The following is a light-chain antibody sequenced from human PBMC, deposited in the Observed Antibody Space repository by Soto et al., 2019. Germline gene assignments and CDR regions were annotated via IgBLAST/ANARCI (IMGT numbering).Light chain of an antibody. Sequence: THPPCTLSASPTYTATVSFRSSQSVSSYLAWYQQKPGQAPRLLIYDASNRATGIPARFSGSGSGTDSTLTISSLQSEDFAVYYFQQYNNGNPNSFGQGTRLEIK. J-gene: IGKJ5*01. CDR3: QQYNNGNPNS. CDR1: QSVSSY. CDR2: DAS. V-gene: IGKV3D-15*01.